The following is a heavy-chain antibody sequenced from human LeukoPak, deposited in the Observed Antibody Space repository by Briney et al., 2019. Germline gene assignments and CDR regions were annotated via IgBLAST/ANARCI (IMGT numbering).Heavy chain of an antibody. D-gene: IGHD3-10*01. CDR1: GGSFSGYY. J-gene: IGHJ5*02. Sequence: SETLSLTCAVYGGSFSGYYWSWIRQPPGKGLEWIGEINHSGSTNYNPSLKSRVTISVDTSKNQFSLKLSSVTAADTAVYYCARGLGYYGSGSYYSPRWGWFDPWGQGNLVTVSS. CDR2: INHSGST. CDR3: ARGLGYYGSGSYYSPRWGWFDP. V-gene: IGHV4-34*01.